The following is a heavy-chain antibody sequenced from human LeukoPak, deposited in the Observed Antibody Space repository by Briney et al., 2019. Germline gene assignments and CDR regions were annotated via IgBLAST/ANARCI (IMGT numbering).Heavy chain of an antibody. CDR2: MNPNSGDR. J-gene: IGHJ3*02. Sequence: ASVKVSCKASGYTFSSYDINWVRQATGQGLEWMGWMNPNSGDRGYAQKFQGRVTITRNTSISTAYMELSSLRSEDTAIYYCARIRDGYNDAYDIWGQGTVVTVPS. V-gene: IGHV1-8*03. D-gene: IGHD5-24*01. CDR1: GYTFSSYD. CDR3: ARIRDGYNDAYDI.